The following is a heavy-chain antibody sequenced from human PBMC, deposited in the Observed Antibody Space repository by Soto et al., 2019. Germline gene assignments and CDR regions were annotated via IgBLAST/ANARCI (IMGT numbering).Heavy chain of an antibody. D-gene: IGHD3-9*01. V-gene: IGHV2-5*02. CDR1: GFSLSTSGVG. CDR3: AHCLRLHYDKHYMDV. CDR2: IYWDDDK. J-gene: IGHJ6*03. Sequence: QITLKESGPTLVNPTQTLTLTCTFSGFSLSTSGVGVGWIRQPPGKALEWLALIYWDDDKRYSPSLKSRLTITKDTSKNQVVLTMTNMDHVDTATYYCAHCLRLHYDKHYMDVWGKGTTVTVSS.